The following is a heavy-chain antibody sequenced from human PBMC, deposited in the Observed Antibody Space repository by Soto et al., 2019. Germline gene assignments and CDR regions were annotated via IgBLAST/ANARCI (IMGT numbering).Heavy chain of an antibody. CDR2: INHSGST. CDR1: GGSLSGHH. J-gene: IGHJ5*02. D-gene: IGHD3-9*01. V-gene: IGHV4-34*01. CDR3: ERVWGVLRYFSYWFDP. Sequence: SETLSLTCAVYGGSLSGHHWSWIRQPPGKGLEWIGEINHSGSTNYNPSLKSRVTISVDTSKNQFSLKLSSVTAADTAVYYCERVWGVLRYFSYWFDPWGQGTLVTVSS.